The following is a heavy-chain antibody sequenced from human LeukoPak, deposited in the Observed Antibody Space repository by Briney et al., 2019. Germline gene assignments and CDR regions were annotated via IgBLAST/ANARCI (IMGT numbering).Heavy chain of an antibody. J-gene: IGHJ6*03. CDR1: GFTFSAYT. V-gene: IGHV3-21*01. CDR2: ISSRGVYI. D-gene: IGHD6-6*01. CDR3: ARAGSSSHHYYYYMDV. Sequence: GGSLRLSYAASGFTFSAYTMNWVRQAPGKGLEWVSSISSRGVYIYHADSVKGRFTISRDNAKNSLYLQMHSLSAEDTAVYYCARAGSSSHHYYYYMDVWGKGTTVSVSS.